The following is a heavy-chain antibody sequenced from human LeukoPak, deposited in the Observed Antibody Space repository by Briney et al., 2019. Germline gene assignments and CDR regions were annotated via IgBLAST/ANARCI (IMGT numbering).Heavy chain of an antibody. V-gene: IGHV5-10-1*01. CDR2: IDTSDSYN. D-gene: IGHD6-6*01. CDR3: ARAYSRSRFDY. Sequence: GESLKISCKGSGYNFTNYWISWVRQMPGKGLEWMGTIDTSDSYNNYSPSFQGHDTISADKSISTAYLQWSSLKASDTAMYYCARAYSRSRFDYWGQGTLVTVSS. CDR1: GYNFTNYW. J-gene: IGHJ4*02.